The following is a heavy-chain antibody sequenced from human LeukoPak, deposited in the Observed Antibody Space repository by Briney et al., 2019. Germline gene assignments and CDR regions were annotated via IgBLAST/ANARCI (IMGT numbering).Heavy chain of an antibody. V-gene: IGHV3-23*01. CDR3: AKGCGGDCYSDEDDAFDI. CDR1: GLTFSSYA. Sequence: QPGGSLRLSCAASGLTFSSYAMSSVRQAPGKGLEWVSAISGSGGSTYYADSVKGRFTISRDNSKNTLYLQMNSLRAEDTAVYYCAKGCGGDCYSDEDDAFDIWGQGTMVTVSS. CDR2: ISGSGGST. D-gene: IGHD2-21*01. J-gene: IGHJ3*02.